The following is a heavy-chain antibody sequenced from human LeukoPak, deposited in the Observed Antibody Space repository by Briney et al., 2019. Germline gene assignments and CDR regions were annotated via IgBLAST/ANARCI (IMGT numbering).Heavy chain of an antibody. D-gene: IGHD5-18*01. Sequence: SETLSLTCTVSGDSINTYYWSWIRQPPGKGLEWIGYIYCSGSTNYNPSLKSRVTISVDTSKNQFSLRLSSVTAADTAVYYCARVRAMALDSWGQGTLVTVSS. CDR2: IYCSGST. V-gene: IGHV4-59*01. CDR3: ARVRAMALDS. J-gene: IGHJ4*02. CDR1: GDSINTYY.